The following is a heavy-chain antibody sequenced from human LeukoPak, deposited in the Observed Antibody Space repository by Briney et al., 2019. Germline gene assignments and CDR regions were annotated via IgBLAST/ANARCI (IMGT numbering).Heavy chain of an antibody. D-gene: IGHD6-19*01. CDR1: GGSISSYY. J-gene: IGHJ4*02. Sequence: SETLSLTCTVSGGSISSYYWSWIRQPPGKGLEWIGYIYYSGSTNYNPSLESRVTISIDTSKNQFSLKLSSVTAADTVVYYCARRFGTSGWVDYWGQGTLVTVSS. CDR3: ARRFGTSGWVDY. V-gene: IGHV4-59*08. CDR2: IYYSGST.